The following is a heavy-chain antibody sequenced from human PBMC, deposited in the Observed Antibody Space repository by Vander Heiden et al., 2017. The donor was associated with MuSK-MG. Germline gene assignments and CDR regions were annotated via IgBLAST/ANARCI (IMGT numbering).Heavy chain of an antibody. CDR3: ARGLRITFGGVRSAFDI. J-gene: IGHJ3*02. D-gene: IGHD3-16*01. Sequence: QVQLQQWGAGLLKPSETLSLTCAVYGGSFSGYYWSWIRQPPGKGLEWIGEINHSGSTNYNPSLKSRVTISVDTSKNQFSLKLSSVTAADTAVYYCARGLRITFGGVRSAFDIWGQGTMVTVSS. V-gene: IGHV4-34*01. CDR2: INHSGST. CDR1: GGSFSGYY.